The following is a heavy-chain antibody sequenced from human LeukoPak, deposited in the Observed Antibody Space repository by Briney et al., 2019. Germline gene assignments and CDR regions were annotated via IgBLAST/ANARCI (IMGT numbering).Heavy chain of an antibody. J-gene: IGHJ4*02. V-gene: IGHV3-23*01. D-gene: IGHD2-15*01. CDR1: GFTFSSYA. Sequence: GGSLRLSCAASGFTFSSYAMSWVRQAPGKGLEWVSAISGSGGSTYYADSVKGRFTISRDNSKNTLYLQINSLRAEDTAVYYCAKDRGYCSGGSCYASDYWGQGTLVTVSS. CDR2: ISGSGGST. CDR3: AKDRGYCSGGSCYASDY.